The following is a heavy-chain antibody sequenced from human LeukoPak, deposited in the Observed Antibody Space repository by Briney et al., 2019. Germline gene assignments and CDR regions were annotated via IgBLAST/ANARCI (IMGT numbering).Heavy chain of an antibody. J-gene: IGHJ4*02. V-gene: IGHV1-2*02. CDR2: INPNSGGT. Sequence: GASVKLSRTASVYTFTRDYMHWVRQAPRHGLEWMGWINPNSGGTNNAQKFQGSVSMTRDTSISTAYMELSRLRADGAAVYYCGRDGILAMAASYYFDYWGQGTLVTVSS. CDR3: GRDGILAMAASYYFDY. CDR1: VYTFTRDY. D-gene: IGHD5-24*01.